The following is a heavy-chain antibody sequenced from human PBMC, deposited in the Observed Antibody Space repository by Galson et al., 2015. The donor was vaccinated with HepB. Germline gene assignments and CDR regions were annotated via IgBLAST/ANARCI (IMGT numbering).Heavy chain of an antibody. Sequence: SLRLSCAASGFTFSSYTMNWVRQAPGKGLEWVSSISSSSSYMYYADSVKGRFTISRDNAKNSLYLQMNSLRAEDTAVYYCAREGGYSYGFQVTYYFDYWGQGTLVTVSS. CDR3: AREGGYSYGFQVTYYFDY. D-gene: IGHD5-18*01. V-gene: IGHV3-21*01. J-gene: IGHJ4*02. CDR1: GFTFSSYT. CDR2: ISSSSSYM.